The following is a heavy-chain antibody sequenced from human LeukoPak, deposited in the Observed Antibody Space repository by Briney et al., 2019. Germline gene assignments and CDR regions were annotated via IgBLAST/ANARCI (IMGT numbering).Heavy chain of an antibody. V-gene: IGHV3-23*01. CDR2: ISPSGDIT. J-gene: IGHJ4*02. Sequence: GGSLRLSCAASGFTFSNHGMNWVRQAPGKGLEWVSGISPSGDITYYVDSVKGRFTISRDNSKNTLYLEVISLTAEDTAVYYCAKDDAWLRFGEWSQGTLVTVSS. CDR1: GFTFSNHG. D-gene: IGHD3-10*01. CDR3: AKDDAWLRFGE.